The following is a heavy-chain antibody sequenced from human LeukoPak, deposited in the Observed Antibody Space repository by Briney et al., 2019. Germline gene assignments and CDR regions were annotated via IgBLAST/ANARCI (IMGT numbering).Heavy chain of an antibody. Sequence: SETLSLTCTVSGGSISSGGYYWSWIRQHPGKGLEWIGYIYYSGSTYYNPSLKSRVTISVDASKNQFSLKLSSVTAADTAVYYCARGLMVYAKYYFDYWGQGTLVTVSS. J-gene: IGHJ4*02. CDR1: GGSISSGGYY. D-gene: IGHD2-8*01. V-gene: IGHV4-31*03. CDR2: IYYSGST. CDR3: ARGLMVYAKYYFDY.